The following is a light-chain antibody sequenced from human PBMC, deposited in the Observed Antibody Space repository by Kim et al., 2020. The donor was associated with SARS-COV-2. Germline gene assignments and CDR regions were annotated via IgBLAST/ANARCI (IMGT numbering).Light chain of an antibody. J-gene: IGKJ2*01. CDR2: DAS. V-gene: IGKV3-20*01. CDR3: QQYDRSPYA. CDR1: LSISSTT. Sequence: LSPAAGATLSCRSSLSISSTTIAWYQQRPGQAPRVLIYDASNRATDIPDRFIGSGSGTDFTLTISRLEPEDFGVYYCQQYDRSPYAFGQGTKLEI.